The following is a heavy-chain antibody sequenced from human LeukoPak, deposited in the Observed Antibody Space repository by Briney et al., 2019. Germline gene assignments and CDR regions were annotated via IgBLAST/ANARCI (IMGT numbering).Heavy chain of an antibody. CDR2: IDPDSGGT. CDR3: AREYYDSSGRKHAFEN. D-gene: IGHD3-22*01. J-gene: IGHJ3*02. Sequence: ASVKVSCKTSGYTFADYYLHWVRQAPGQGLEWMGSIDPDSGGTNYAQKFQGRVTMTRDTSISTAYMELSRLRSDDTAVHYCAREYYDSSGRKHAFENWGQGTMVTVSS. V-gene: IGHV1-2*02. CDR1: GYTFADYY.